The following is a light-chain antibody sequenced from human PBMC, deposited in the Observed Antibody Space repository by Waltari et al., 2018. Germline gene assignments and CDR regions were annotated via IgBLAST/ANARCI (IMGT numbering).Light chain of an antibody. CDR2: GAS. CDR3: QQYNNWPPGIT. V-gene: IGKV3-15*01. Sequence: EIVMMQSPATLSVSPGDRATLSCRASQSVSSNLAWYQQKPGQAPRLLIYGASTRATGIPARFSGSGSGTEFTLTISSLQSEDFAVYYCQQYNNWPPGITFGQGTRLEIK. CDR1: QSVSSN. J-gene: IGKJ5*01.